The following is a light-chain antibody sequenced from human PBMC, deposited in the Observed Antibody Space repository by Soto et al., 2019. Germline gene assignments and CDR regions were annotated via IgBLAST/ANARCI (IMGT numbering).Light chain of an antibody. V-gene: IGLV1-51*02. CDR1: NSNIGNNY. CDR2: ENH. Sequence: QSVLTQPPSVSASPGQKVTISCSGTNSNIGNNYVAWYQQLPGTAPKLLIYENHNRPSGIPDRFSGSKSGTSATLGITGLQTGDEADYYCATWDSSLRVVLFGGGTKLTVL. CDR3: ATWDSSLRVVL. J-gene: IGLJ2*01.